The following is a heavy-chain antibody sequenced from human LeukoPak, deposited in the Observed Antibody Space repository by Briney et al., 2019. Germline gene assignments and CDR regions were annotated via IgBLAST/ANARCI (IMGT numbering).Heavy chain of an antibody. D-gene: IGHD6-25*01. CDR2: MNPNSGNT. CDR3: ARKYSSGPDDAFDI. J-gene: IGHJ3*02. Sequence: ASVKVSCKASGYTFTSYDINWVRQATGQGLEWMGWMNPNSGNTGYAQKFQGRVTMTRNTSISTAYMELSSLRSEDTAVYYCARKYSSGPDDAFDIWGQGTMVTVPS. V-gene: IGHV1-8*01. CDR1: GYTFTSYD.